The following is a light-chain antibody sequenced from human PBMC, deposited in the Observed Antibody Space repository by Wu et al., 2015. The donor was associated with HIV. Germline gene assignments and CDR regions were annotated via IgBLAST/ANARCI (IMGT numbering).Light chain of an antibody. J-gene: IGKJ5*01. Sequence: EIVLTQSPGTLSLSPGERATLSCRASQSVSSSYLAWYQQKPGQAPRLLIYGASSRATGIPDRFSGSGSGTDFILTISSLEPEDFATYSCQQRLNWPLTFGQGTRLEIK. CDR2: GAS. CDR3: QQRLNWPLT. V-gene: IGKV3D-20*02. CDR1: QSVSSSY.